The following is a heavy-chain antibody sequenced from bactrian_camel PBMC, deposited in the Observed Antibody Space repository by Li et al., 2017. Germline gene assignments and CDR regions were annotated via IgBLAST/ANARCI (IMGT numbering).Heavy chain of an antibody. J-gene: IGHJ4*01. CDR3: GTNKYCRGSACCNSDFSH. V-gene: IGHV3S53*01. CDR2: INGDGRP. D-gene: IGHD2*01. Sequence: VQLVESGGGLVQPGGSLRLSCAVSGYTYRSNCMGWFRQAPGKEREGVAAINGDGRPSFADSVKGRFTISKDSAKNTLYLQMNNLKPEDTAMYYCGTNKYCRGSACCNSDFSHWGQGTQVTVS. CDR1: GYTYRSNC.